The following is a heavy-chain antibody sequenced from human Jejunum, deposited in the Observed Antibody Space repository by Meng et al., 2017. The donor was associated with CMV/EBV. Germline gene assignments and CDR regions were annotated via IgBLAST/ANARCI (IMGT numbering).Heavy chain of an antibody. CDR3: AKEGVGGHFDY. J-gene: IGHJ4*02. Sequence: GESLKISCAASGFTLSSYGIHWVRQAPGKGLEWVTYADSVKGRFTISRDNSKNTLFLQMNSLRAEDTAVYYCAKEGVGGHFDYWGQGTLVTVSS. V-gene: IGHV3-30*02. D-gene: IGHD2-8*01. CDR1: GFTLSSYG.